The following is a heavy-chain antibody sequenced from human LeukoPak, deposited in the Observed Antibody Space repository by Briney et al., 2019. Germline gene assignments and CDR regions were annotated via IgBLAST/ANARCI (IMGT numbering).Heavy chain of an antibody. Sequence: GESLRLSCAASGFTFSSYSMNWVRQAPGKGLEWVSSISSSSSYIYYADSVKSRFTISRDTAKNSLYLQMNSLRAEDTAVYYCASRMDYFDYWGQGTLVSVSS. J-gene: IGHJ4*02. CDR3: ASRMDYFDY. V-gene: IGHV3-21*01. CDR2: ISSSSSYI. CDR1: GFTFSSYS.